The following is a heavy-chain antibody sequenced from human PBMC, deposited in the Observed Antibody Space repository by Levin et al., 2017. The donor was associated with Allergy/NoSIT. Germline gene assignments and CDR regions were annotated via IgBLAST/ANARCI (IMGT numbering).Heavy chain of an antibody. Sequence: SETLSLTCTVSGGSISSYYWSWIRQPPGKGLEWIGYIYYSGSTNYNPSLKSRVTISVDTSKNQFSLKLSSVTAADTDVYYCARAGYDYVWGSYRSIWFDPWGQGTLVTVSS. J-gene: IGHJ5*02. D-gene: IGHD3-16*02. CDR3: ARAGYDYVWGSYRSIWFDP. V-gene: IGHV4-59*01. CDR2: IYYSGST. CDR1: GGSISSYY.